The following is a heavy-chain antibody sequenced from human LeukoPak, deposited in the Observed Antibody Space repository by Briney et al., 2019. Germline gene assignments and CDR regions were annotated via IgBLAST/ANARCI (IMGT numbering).Heavy chain of an antibody. V-gene: IGHV1-69*13. Sequence: ASVKVSCKASGYTFTSYGISWVRQAPGQGLEWMGGIIPIFGTANYAQKFQGRVTITADESTSTAYMELSSLRSEDTAVYYCARGGFYCSSTSCLPNWFDPWGQGTLVTVSS. J-gene: IGHJ5*02. CDR1: GYTFTSYG. D-gene: IGHD2-2*01. CDR3: ARGGFYCSSTSCLPNWFDP. CDR2: IIPIFGTA.